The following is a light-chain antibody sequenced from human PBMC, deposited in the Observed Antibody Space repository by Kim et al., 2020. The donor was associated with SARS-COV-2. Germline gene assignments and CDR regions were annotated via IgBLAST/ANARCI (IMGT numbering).Light chain of an antibody. Sequence: EIVMTQSPATLSVSPGETVTLSCRASHSVDRNLAWYQQKPGQAPRVLIYGASTRATGLPARISGSGSGTDFTLTISSLQSEDFAVYYCQQYENWPRTFGQGTKVDIK. V-gene: IGKV3-15*01. CDR2: GAS. CDR3: QQYENWPRT. CDR1: HSVDRN. J-gene: IGKJ1*01.